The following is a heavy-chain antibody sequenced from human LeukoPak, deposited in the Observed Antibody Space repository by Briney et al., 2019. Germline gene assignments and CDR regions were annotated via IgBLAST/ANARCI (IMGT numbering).Heavy chain of an antibody. J-gene: IGHJ4*02. D-gene: IGHD3-10*01. CDR1: GSTVSSNY. V-gene: IGHV3-53*01. CDR3: ARAVPLRGAALSDY. CDR2: IYSGGST. Sequence: GGSLRLSCAASGSTVSSNYMSWVRQAPGKGLEWVSVIYSGGSTYYADFVKGRFTISRDNSKNTLYLQMNSLRAEDTAVYYCARAVPLRGAALSDYWGQGTLVTVSS.